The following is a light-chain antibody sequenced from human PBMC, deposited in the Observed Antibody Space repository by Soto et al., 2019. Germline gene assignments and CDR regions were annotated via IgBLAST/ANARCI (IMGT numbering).Light chain of an antibody. CDR3: CSYAAGDSFK. CDR2: DVF. J-gene: IGLJ2*01. Sequence: QSVLTQPPSVSGSPGHSVTISCIGTSSDIGTFNFVSWHQQRPGKAPRLIIYDVFQRPSGVPDRFSASKSGITASLTISGLQAEDEADYYCCSYAAGDSFKFGGGTKLTVL. CDR1: SSDIGTFNF. V-gene: IGLV2-11*01.